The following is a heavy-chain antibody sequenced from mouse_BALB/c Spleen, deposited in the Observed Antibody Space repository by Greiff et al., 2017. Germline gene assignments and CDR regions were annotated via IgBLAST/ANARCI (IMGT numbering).Heavy chain of an antibody. Sequence: EVQRVESGGGLVKPGGSLKLSCAASGFAFSSYDMSWVRQPPEKRLEWVAYISSGGGSTYYPDTVKGRFTISRDNAKNTLYLQMSSLKSEDTAMYYCARQGGRSEYYGSSYDLDDWGQGTTLTVSS. V-gene: IGHV5-12-1*01. CDR3: ARQGGRSEYYGSSYDLDD. J-gene: IGHJ2*01. D-gene: IGHD1-1*01. CDR1: GFAFSSYD. CDR2: ISSGGGST.